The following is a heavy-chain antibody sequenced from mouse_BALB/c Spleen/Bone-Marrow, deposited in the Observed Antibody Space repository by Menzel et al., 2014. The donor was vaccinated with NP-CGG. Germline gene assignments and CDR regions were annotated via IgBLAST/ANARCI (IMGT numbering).Heavy chain of an antibody. CDR1: GYTFTSSW. V-gene: IGHV1S130*01. CDR3: ARSTTATYFDV. Sequence: VQVVESGSVLVRPGASVKLSCKASGYTFTSSWMHWAKQRPGQGLEWIGEIHPNSGNTNYNEKFKGKATLTVDTSSSTAYVDLSSLTSEDSAVYYCARSTTATYFDVWGAGTTVTVSP. CDR2: IHPNSGNT. J-gene: IGHJ1*01. D-gene: IGHD1-2*01.